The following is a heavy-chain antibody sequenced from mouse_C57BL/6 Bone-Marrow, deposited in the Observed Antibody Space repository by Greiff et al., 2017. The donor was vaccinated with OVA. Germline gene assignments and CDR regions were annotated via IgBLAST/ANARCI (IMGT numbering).Heavy chain of an antibody. CDR3: ARRITTVVDFDY. D-gene: IGHD1-1*01. CDR2: IYPRSGNT. J-gene: IGHJ2*01. V-gene: IGHV1-81*01. CDR1: GYTFTSYG. Sequence: VQVVESGAELARPGASVKLSCKASGYTFTSYGISWVKQRTGQGLEWIGEIYPRSGNTYYNEKFKGKATLTADKSSSTAYMELRSLTSEDSAVYFCARRITTVVDFDYWGQGTTLTVSS.